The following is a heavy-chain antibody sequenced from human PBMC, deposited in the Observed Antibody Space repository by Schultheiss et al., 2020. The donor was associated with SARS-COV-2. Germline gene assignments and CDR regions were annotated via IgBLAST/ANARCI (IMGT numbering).Heavy chain of an antibody. CDR1: GFSLSTSGMC. Sequence: SGPTLVKPTQTLTLTCTFSGFSLSTSGMCVSWIRQPPGKALEWLALIYWDDDKRYSPSLKSRLTITKDTSKNQVVLTMTNMDPVDTATYYCARNGYSGYYTYGMDVWGQGTTVTVSS. D-gene: IGHD5-12*01. CDR3: ARNGYSGYYTYGMDV. V-gene: IGHV2-5*08. CDR2: IYWDDDK. J-gene: IGHJ6*02.